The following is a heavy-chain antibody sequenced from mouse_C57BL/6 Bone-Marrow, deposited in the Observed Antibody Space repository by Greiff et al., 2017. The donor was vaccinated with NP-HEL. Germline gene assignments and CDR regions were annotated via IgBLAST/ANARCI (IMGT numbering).Heavy chain of an antibody. CDR1: GYTFTDYY. CDR3: ARGDYYGSSYAPYAMDY. CDR2: IYPGSGNT. Sequence: QVQLKESGAELVRPGASVKLSCKASGYTFTDYYINWVKQRPGQGLEWIARIYPGSGNTYYNEKFKGKATLTAEKSSSTAYMQLSSLTSEDSAVYFCARGDYYGSSYAPYAMDYWGQGTSVTVSS. D-gene: IGHD1-1*01. J-gene: IGHJ4*01. V-gene: IGHV1-76*01.